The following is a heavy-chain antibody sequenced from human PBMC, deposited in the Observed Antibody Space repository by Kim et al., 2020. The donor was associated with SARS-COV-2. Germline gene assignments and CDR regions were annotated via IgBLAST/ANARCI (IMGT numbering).Heavy chain of an antibody. J-gene: IGHJ6*02. CDR2: INHSGST. V-gene: IGHV4-34*01. D-gene: IGHD3-3*01. CDR1: GGSFSGYY. CDR3: ARGLAVITIFGLVTHPSYYYYGMDV. Sequence: SETLSLTCAVYGGSFSGYYWSWIRQPPGKGLEWIGEINHSGSTNYNPSLKSRVTISVDTSKNQFSLKLSSVTAADRAVYYCARGLAVITIFGLVTHPSYYYYGMDVWGQGTTVTVSS.